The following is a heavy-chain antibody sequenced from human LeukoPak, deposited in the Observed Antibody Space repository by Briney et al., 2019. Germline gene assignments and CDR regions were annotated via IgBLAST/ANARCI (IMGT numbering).Heavy chain of an antibody. CDR2: ITANTRGSIT. J-gene: IGHJ4*02. CDR3: ARGGYFSFDY. V-gene: IGHV3-23*01. D-gene: IGHD2/OR15-2a*01. CDR1: GFSFSTYD. Sequence: PGGSLRLSCVTSGFSFSTYDMSWVRQAPGKGLEWVSGITANTRGSITYYADSVKGRFTISRDSSKDTLNLQMNSLRAEDTAVHFCARGGYFSFDYWGQGTLVTVSS.